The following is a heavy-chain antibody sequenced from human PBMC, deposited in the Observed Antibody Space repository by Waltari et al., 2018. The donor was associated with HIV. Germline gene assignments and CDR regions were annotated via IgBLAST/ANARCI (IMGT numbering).Heavy chain of an antibody. CDR3: ARDLRDSGYDESFDY. Sequence: QVQLQESGPGLVKPSETLSLTCAVPGYSISSGSYWGWVRQPPGKGLEWIGSIYHSGSTYYNPSLKSRVTISVDTSKNQFSLKLSSVTAADTAVYYCARDLRDSGYDESFDYWGQGTLVTVSS. CDR1: GYSISSGSY. D-gene: IGHD5-12*01. CDR2: IYHSGST. V-gene: IGHV4-38-2*02. J-gene: IGHJ4*02.